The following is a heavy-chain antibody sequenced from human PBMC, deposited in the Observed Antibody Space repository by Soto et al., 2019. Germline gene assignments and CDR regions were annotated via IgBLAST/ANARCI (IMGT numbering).Heavy chain of an antibody. CDR3: ASVSSSYYYYYMDV. Sequence: PSETLSLTCTVSGGSISSYYWSWIRQPPGKGLEWIGYIYYSGSTNYNPSLKSRVTISVDTSKNQFSLKLSSVTAADTAVYYCASVSSSYYYYYMDVWGKGTTVTSP. D-gene: IGHD6-13*01. J-gene: IGHJ6*03. V-gene: IGHV4-59*01. CDR1: GGSISSYY. CDR2: IYYSGST.